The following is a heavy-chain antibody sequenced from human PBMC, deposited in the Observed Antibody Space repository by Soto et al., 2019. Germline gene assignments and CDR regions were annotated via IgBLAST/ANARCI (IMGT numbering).Heavy chain of an antibody. J-gene: IGHJ5*02. V-gene: IGHV4-34*01. CDR2: INPSGST. D-gene: IGHD2-2*01. CDR3: ARGTVPVDWFDP. Sequence: NPAENLSLTSAVYRGSFSGYYWIWFRQPPGKGLEWIGEINPSGSTTYTPSLKSRVTISVDTSKSQFSLGLSSVNAADTAVYYFARGTVPVDWFDPWDQGTLVTSFS. CDR1: RGSFSGYY.